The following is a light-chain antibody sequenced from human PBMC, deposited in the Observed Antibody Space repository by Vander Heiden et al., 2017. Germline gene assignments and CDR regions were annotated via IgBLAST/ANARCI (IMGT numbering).Light chain of an antibody. J-gene: IGKJ1*01. CDR2: ATS. V-gene: IGKV3-20*01. CDR3: QQDVYSPRT. CDR1: QSVLTNY. Sequence: EIVLPQSPGTLSLSPGERVTLSCRASQSVLTNYLAWYQQKPCQAPRLLIYATSTSATDVPDRFSGSGSGTDFTLTISRLEPEDFAVYYCQQDVYSPRTFGQGTKVEIK.